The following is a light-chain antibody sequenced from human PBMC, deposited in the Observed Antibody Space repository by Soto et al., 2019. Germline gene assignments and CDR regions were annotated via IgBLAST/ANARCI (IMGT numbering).Light chain of an antibody. CDR2: QDT. CDR1: KLGDKY. Sequence: SYELTQPPSVSVSPGQTASITCSGDKLGDKYVCWYQQKPGQSPVLVIYQDTKRPSGIPERFSGSNSGNTATLTISGTQAMDEADYYCRAWDSSTVVFGGGTKLTVL. CDR3: RAWDSSTVV. V-gene: IGLV3-1*01. J-gene: IGLJ2*01.